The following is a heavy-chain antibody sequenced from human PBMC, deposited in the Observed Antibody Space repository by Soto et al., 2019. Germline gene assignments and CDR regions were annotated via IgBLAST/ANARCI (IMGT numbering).Heavy chain of an antibody. V-gene: IGHV1-2*04. CDR1: GYTFTGYY. Sequence: GASVKVSCKVSGYTFTGYYMHWVRQAPGQGLEWMGWINPNSGGTNYAQKFQGWVTMTRDTSISTAYMELSRLRSDDTAVYYCARGRYFDWCMDVWGQGTTVTVSS. CDR3: ARGRYFDWCMDV. J-gene: IGHJ6*02. D-gene: IGHD3-9*01. CDR2: INPNSGGT.